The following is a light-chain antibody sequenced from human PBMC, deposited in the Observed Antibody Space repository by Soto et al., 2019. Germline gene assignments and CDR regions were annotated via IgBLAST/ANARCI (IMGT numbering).Light chain of an antibody. V-gene: IGKV3-20*01. CDR1: QSVSSNY. CDR3: HQYGISPPRT. CDR2: GAS. Sequence: VLTQSQGTLSLSPGARATLSCLASQSVSSNYLAWYQHKPGQAPRLLIYGASSRATGIPDRFSGSGSGTDFTLTIGRLEPEDFAVYYCHQYGISPPRTFGQGTKVDIK. J-gene: IGKJ1*01.